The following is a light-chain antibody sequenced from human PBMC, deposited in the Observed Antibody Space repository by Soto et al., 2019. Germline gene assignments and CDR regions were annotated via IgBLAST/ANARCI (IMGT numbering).Light chain of an antibody. V-gene: IGKV1-39*01. Sequence: DIQMTQSLSSLSASVGDTVTITCRASQSISNSLSWYQQKPGKAPKFLIYVASTLQRGVPSRFSGSGSGTDFTLTISSLQPEDGATYYCQQTFSPPHTFGQGTKLEIK. J-gene: IGKJ2*01. CDR2: VAS. CDR3: QQTFSPPHT. CDR1: QSISNS.